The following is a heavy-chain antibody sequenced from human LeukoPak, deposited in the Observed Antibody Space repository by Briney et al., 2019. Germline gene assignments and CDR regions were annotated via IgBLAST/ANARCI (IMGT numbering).Heavy chain of an antibody. D-gene: IGHD3-10*01. CDR2: IIPILGIA. J-gene: IGHJ3*02. CDR1: GGTFSSYA. Sequence: SVKVSCKASGGTFSSYAISWVRQAPGQGLEWMGRIIPILGIANYAQKFQGRVTITADKSTSTAYMELSSLRSEDTAVYYCARSRFPLDAFDIWGQGTMVTVSS. CDR3: ARSRFPLDAFDI. V-gene: IGHV1-69*04.